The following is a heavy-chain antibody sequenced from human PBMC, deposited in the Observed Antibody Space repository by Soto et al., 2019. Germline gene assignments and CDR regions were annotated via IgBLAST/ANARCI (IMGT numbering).Heavy chain of an antibody. J-gene: IGHJ5*02. CDR3: ARGYRGFDP. D-gene: IGHD6-13*01. V-gene: IGHV4-39*01. CDR1: GGSISSSSYY. Sequence: QLQLQESGPGLVKPSETLSLTCTVSGGSISSSSYYWGWIRQPPGKGLGWIGSIYSSGSTYYNPSPKSRVTISVDTSKNQFSLKLSSVTAADTAVYYCARGYRGFDPWGQGTLVTVSS. CDR2: IYSSGST.